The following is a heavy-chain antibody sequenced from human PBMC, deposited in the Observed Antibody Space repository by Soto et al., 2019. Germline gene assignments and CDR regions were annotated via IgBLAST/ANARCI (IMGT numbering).Heavy chain of an antibody. J-gene: IGHJ4*02. Sequence: GESLKISCKVFGDSFTGFWIGWVRQMPGKGLEWVASIYPRDSDIRYNPSFQGQVTISADRSTTTAYLQWSSRMASDTAIYYCVRQPPLDSRDGYDWGQGTLVIGSS. V-gene: IGHV5-51*01. CDR2: IYPRDSDI. CDR1: GDSFTGFW. D-gene: IGHD3-22*01. CDR3: VRQPPLDSRDGYD.